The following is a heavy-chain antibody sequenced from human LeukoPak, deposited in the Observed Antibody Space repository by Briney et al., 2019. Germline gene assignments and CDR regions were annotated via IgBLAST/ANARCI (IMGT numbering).Heavy chain of an antibody. D-gene: IGHD1-26*01. CDR3: AKDLFEDLSVGATQPNWFDP. Sequence: GGSLGLSCAASGFTFSSYGMHWVRQAPGKGLEWVAFIRYDGSNKYYADSVKGRFTISRDNSKNTLYLQMNSLRAEDTAVYYCAKDLFEDLSVGATQPNWFDPWGQGTLVTVSS. J-gene: IGHJ5*02. V-gene: IGHV3-30*02. CDR2: IRYDGSNK. CDR1: GFTFSSYG.